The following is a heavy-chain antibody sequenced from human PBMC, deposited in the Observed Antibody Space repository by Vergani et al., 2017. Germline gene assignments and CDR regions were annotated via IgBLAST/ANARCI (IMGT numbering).Heavy chain of an antibody. V-gene: IGHV1-69*02. Sequence: QVQLVQSGAEVKKPGSSVKVSCKASGGTFSSYTISWVRQAPGQGLEWMGRIIPILGIANYAQKFQGRVTITADKSTSTAYMELSSLRSEDTAVYNCARGSTVLPDYYYGMDVWGQGTTVIVS. CDR2: IIPILGIA. D-gene: IGHD4-11*01. CDR3: ARGSTVLPDYYYGMDV. CDR1: GGTFSSYT. J-gene: IGHJ6*02.